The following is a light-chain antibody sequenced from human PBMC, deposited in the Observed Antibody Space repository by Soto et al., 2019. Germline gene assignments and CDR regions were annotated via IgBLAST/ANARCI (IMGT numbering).Light chain of an antibody. J-gene: IGLJ3*02. CDR1: SSNIGAGYD. Sequence: QSVLTQPPSVSGAPGQRVTISCTGSSSNIGAGYDVHWYQQLPGTAPKLLIYGNSNRPSGVPDRFSGSKSGTSASLAITGLQAADEDAYYCQSYDRSLSGSVFGGGTKLTVL. CDR3: QSYDRSLSGSV. V-gene: IGLV1-40*01. CDR2: GNS.